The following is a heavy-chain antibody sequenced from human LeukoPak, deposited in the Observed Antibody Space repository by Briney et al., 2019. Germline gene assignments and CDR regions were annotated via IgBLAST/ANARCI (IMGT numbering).Heavy chain of an antibody. V-gene: IGHV3-30*02. CDR1: GFTFSSYG. J-gene: IGHJ6*03. CDR3: AKEGISGYTYYYYIDV. CDR2: IRYDGSNK. D-gene: IGHD3-22*01. Sequence: GGSLRLSCAASGFTFSSYGMHWVRQAPGKGLEWVAFIRYDGSNKYYADSVKGRFTISRDNSKNTLYLQMNSLRAEDTAVYYCAKEGISGYTYYYYIDVWGKGTTVTVSS.